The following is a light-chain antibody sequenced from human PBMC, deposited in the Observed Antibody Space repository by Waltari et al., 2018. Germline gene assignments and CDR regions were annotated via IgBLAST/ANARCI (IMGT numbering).Light chain of an antibody. J-gene: IGLJ1*01. V-gene: IGLV2-14*01. Sequence: QSALTQPASVSGFLGQWVTISCAGSSSDIGTHNSVSCYQQHPGRAPKLIIDDVNKRPSGVSDRFSGSKSGNTASLTISGLHAEDEAEYYCCSDTSRSTYVFGTGTEVTVL. CDR1: SSDIGTHNS. CDR3: CSDTSRSTYV. CDR2: DVN.